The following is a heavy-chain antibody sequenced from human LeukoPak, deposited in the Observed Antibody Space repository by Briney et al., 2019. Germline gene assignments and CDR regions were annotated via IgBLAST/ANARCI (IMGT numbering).Heavy chain of an antibody. CDR3: AKRAIAFDF. J-gene: IGHJ3*01. V-gene: IGHV3-23*01. Sequence: GGSLRVSCAASGFTVSTNAMGWVRQAPGKGLEWVSAISGSDGNTYYADSVKGRFTISRDHSKNTLYLQMNSLRAEDTALYYCAKRAIAFDFWGQGTMVTVSS. CDR1: GFTVSTNA. CDR2: ISGSDGNT.